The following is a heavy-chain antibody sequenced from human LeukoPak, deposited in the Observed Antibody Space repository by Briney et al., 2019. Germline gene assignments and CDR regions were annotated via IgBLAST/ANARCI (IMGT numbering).Heavy chain of an antibody. Sequence: GRSLRLSCAASGFTFSSYGMHWVRQAPGKGLEWVAVISYDGSNKYYADSVKGRFTISRDNSKNTLYLQMNSLRAEDTAVYYCAKGLYYAQFKGWFDPWGQGTLVTVSS. J-gene: IGHJ5*02. CDR1: GFTFSSYG. CDR2: ISYDGSNK. D-gene: IGHD2-2*01. V-gene: IGHV3-30*18. CDR3: AKGLYYAQFKGWFDP.